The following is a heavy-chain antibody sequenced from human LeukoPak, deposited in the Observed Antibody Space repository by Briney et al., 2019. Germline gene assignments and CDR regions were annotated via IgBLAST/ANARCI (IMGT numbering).Heavy chain of an antibody. CDR2: FYTSGST. Sequence: SETLSLTCTVSGGSISSSSYYWSWIRQPAGKGLEWIGRFYTSGSTNYNPSLKSRVTISVDTSKNQFSLKLSSVTAADTAVYYCARVPTMTFFDYWGQGTLVTVSS. V-gene: IGHV4-61*02. CDR3: ARVPTMTFFDY. D-gene: IGHD4-17*01. J-gene: IGHJ4*02. CDR1: GGSISSSSYY.